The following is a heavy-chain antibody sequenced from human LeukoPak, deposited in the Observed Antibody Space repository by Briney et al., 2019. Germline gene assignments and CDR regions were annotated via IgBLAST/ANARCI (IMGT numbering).Heavy chain of an antibody. CDR2: ISAYNGNT. J-gene: IGHJ3*02. CDR3: ARDSYCSGGSCYWDAFDI. CDR1: GYTFTSYA. Sequence: GASVKVSCKASGYTFTSYAMHWVRQAPGQRLEWMGWISAYNGNTNYAQKLQGRVTMTTDTSTSTAYMELRSLRSDDTAVYYCARDSYCSGGSCYWDAFDIWGQGTMVTVSS. V-gene: IGHV1-18*01. D-gene: IGHD2-15*01.